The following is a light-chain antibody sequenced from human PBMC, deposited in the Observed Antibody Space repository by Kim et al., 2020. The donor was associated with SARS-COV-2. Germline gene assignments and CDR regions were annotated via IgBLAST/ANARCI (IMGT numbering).Light chain of an antibody. CDR3: QKYKSDPWT. V-gene: IGKV1-27*01. CDR1: QAITNN. J-gene: IGKJ1*01. Sequence: DIQMTQSPSSLSASIGDRVTITCRASQAITNNLAWYQQTPGKVPKLLISAASTLHSGVPSRFSGSGSGTDFTLTISSLQPEDVATYYCQKYKSDPWTFGQGTKVDIK. CDR2: AAS.